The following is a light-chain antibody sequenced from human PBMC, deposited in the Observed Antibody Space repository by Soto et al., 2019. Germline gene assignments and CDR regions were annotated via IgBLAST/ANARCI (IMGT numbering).Light chain of an antibody. CDR1: QSIGIY. Sequence: EIVLTQSPATLSLSPGDIATLSCRASQSIGIYLAWYQQTPGQSPRLLIYEASNRATGVPAKFSGTGSGTDFTLTISSLESEDFGIYYCQQRSTWPLTFGGGTRVEI. J-gene: IGKJ4*01. CDR2: EAS. V-gene: IGKV3-11*01. CDR3: QQRSTWPLT.